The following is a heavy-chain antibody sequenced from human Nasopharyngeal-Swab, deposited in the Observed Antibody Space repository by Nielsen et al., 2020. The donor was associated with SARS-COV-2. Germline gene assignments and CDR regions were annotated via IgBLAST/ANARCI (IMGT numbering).Heavy chain of an antibody. V-gene: IGHV3-7*03. J-gene: IGHJ4*02. CDR2: IKQDGSEK. D-gene: IGHD3-22*01. Sequence: GESLKISCAASGFTFSSYWMSWVRKAPGKGLEWVANIKQDGSEKNYVDSVKGRFTISRDNAKNSLYLQMNILRAEDTAVYYCARSISDASGYRPLLDWGQGTLVIVSS. CDR3: ARSISDASGYRPLLD. CDR1: GFTFSSYW.